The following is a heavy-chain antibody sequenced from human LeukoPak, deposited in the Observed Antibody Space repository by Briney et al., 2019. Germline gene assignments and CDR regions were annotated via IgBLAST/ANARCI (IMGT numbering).Heavy chain of an antibody. CDR1: GGSISTYY. V-gene: IGHV4-4*07. Sequence: SETLSLTCTVSGGSISTYYWSWIRQPAGKGLEWIGRIYNTGTTNRNPSLKSRVTMSVDTSKNQFSLKLSSVTAADTAVYYCARPSPPGAFDYWGQGTLVTVSS. CDR2: IYNTGTT. CDR3: ARPSPPGAFDY. J-gene: IGHJ4*02.